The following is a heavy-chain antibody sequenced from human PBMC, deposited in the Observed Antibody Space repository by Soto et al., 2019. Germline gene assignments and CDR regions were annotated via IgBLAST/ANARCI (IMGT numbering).Heavy chain of an antibody. J-gene: IGHJ4*02. CDR2: ISYDGSNK. CDR3: AKDGYYYDSSGYQDY. V-gene: IGHV3-30*18. CDR1: GFTFSSYG. Sequence: GGSLRLSCAASGFTFSSYGMHWVRQAPGKGLEWVAVISYDGSNKYYADSVKGRFTISRDNSKNTLYLQMNSLRAEDTAVYYCAKDGYYYDSSGYQDYWGQGTLVTVSS. D-gene: IGHD3-22*01.